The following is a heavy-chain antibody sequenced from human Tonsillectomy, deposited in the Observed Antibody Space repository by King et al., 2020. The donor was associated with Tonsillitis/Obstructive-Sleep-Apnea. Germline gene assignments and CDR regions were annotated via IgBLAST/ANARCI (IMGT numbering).Heavy chain of an antibody. CDR3: ARGSGDGYDY. D-gene: IGHD5-24*01. V-gene: IGHV3-48*03. Sequence: VQLVESGGGLVQPGGSLRLSCAASGLTFSSYEVNWVRQAPGKGLEWVSYISSSGSTIYYADSVKGRVTISRDDAKNSLYLQMNSLRAEDTAGYYCARGSGDGYDYWGQGTLVTVSS. CDR1: GLTFSSYE. J-gene: IGHJ4*02. CDR2: ISSSGSTI.